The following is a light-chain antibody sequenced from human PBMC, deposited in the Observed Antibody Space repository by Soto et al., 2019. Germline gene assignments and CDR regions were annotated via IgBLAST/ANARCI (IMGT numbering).Light chain of an antibody. J-gene: IGLJ2*01. CDR2: EVS. Sequence: QSVLTQPASVSGFTGQSITISCTGTGNDVGGYNYVSWFQQYPGEVPRLILYEVSNRPSGVSSRFSGSKIGNMASLTISGLQAEDEADYYCSSYTIRSHVVFGGGTQLTVL. CDR3: SSYTIRSHVV. V-gene: IGLV2-14*01. CDR1: GNDVGGYNY.